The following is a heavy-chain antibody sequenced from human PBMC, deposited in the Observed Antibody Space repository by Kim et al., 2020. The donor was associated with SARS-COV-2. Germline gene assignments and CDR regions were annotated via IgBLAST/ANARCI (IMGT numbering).Heavy chain of an antibody. CDR2: INFDGSSI. V-gene: IGHV3-74*01. J-gene: IGHJ4*02. Sequence: GGSLRLSCAASGFSVSRHWMNWVRQAPGKGLEWVSRINFDGSSISYAHSVKGRFTISIDNAKNTLSLEMNSLRPEDTAVYYCARRKDTGGGNTFDYWGQG. D-gene: IGHD2-15*01. CDR3: ARRKDTGGGNTFDY. CDR1: GFSVSRHW.